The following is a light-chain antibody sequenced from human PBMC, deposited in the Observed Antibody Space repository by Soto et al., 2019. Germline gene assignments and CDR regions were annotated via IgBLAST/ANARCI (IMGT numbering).Light chain of an antibody. V-gene: IGKV3-11*01. Sequence: EIVLTQSPATLSLSPGERATLSCRASQSVTRYLAWYQQRPGQTPRLLIYDASNRATGIPARFSGSGSGTDFPLSISSLEPEDFAVYYCQQRSSWPLSSGPGTKVDIK. CDR3: QQRSSWPLS. CDR1: QSVTRY. J-gene: IGKJ3*01. CDR2: DAS.